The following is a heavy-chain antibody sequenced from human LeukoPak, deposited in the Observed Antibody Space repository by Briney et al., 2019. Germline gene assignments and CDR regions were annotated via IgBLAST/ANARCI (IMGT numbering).Heavy chain of an antibody. CDR2: INPSGGST. Sequence: GASVKVSCKASGYTFTSYYMHWVRQAPGQGLEWMGIINPSGGSTSYAQKFQGRVTMTGDTSTSTVYMELSSLRSEDTAVYYCARDHNIAVAGSWFDPWGQGTLVTVSS. CDR3: ARDHNIAVAGSWFDP. CDR1: GYTFTSYY. V-gene: IGHV1-46*01. J-gene: IGHJ5*02. D-gene: IGHD6-19*01.